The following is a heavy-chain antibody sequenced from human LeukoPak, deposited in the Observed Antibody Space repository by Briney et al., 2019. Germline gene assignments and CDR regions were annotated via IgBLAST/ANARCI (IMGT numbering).Heavy chain of an antibody. J-gene: IGHJ6*03. CDR3: VRDPSYGSSWYYYMDV. CDR1: EFTFVRYA. CDR2: ISSSSFKI. D-gene: IGHD6-13*01. V-gene: IGHV3-48*04. Sequence: GGSLRLSCAASEFTFVRYAMNWVRQAPGKGLGWVSYISSSSFKIGYADSVKGRFTISRDNSKNSLYLQMDSLRVEDTAVYYCVRDPSYGSSWYYYMDVWGKGTTVTVSS.